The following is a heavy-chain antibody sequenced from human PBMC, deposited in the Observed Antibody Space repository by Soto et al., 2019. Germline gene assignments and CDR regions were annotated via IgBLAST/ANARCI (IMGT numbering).Heavy chain of an antibody. D-gene: IGHD6-19*01. J-gene: IGHJ6*02. CDR1: GGSLNGFD. CDR2: VDHGGTT. CDR3: ARGRGHSSGWGSYYYYGMDV. Sequence: PSETLSLTCAVYGGSLNGFDWTWIRQPPGKGLEWIGEVDHGGTTSYNPSLKSRITISVDTSKNQFSLKMTSVTAADTAVYYCARGRGHSSGWGSYYYYGMDVWGQGTAVTVSS. V-gene: IGHV4-34*01.